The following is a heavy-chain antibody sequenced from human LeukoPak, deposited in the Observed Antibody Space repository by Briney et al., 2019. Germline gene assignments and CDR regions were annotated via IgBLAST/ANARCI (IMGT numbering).Heavy chain of an antibody. V-gene: IGHV4-30-2*01. CDR2: IYHSGST. D-gene: IGHD2-15*01. J-gene: IGHJ3*02. Sequence: SETLSLTCAVSGGSISSGGYSWSWIRQPPGKGLEWIGYIYHSGSTYYSPSLKSRVTISVDRSKNQFSLKLSSVTAADTAVYYCANYCSGGSCYLNAFDIWGQGTMVTVSS. CDR1: GGSISSGGYS. CDR3: ANYCSGGSCYLNAFDI.